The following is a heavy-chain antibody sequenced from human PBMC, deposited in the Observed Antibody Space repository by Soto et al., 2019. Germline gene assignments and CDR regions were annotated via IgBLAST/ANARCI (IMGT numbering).Heavy chain of an antibody. CDR3: ARGGSADYGSYGVDV. V-gene: IGHV1-2*02. CDR2: VNPSSGGT. CDR1: GFTDYY. Sequence: GASVKVSCKASGFTDYYIHWVRQAPGQGLEWIGWVNPSSGGTNYAQKFQGRVAMTRDTFISTAYRELSRLQSDDTAVYYCARGGSADYGSYGVDVWGQGTTVTVSS. D-gene: IGHD4-17*01. J-gene: IGHJ6*02.